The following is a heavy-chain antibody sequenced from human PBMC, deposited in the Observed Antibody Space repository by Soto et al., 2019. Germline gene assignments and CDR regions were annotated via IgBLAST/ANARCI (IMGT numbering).Heavy chain of an antibody. CDR2: IIPVFRTP. CDR3: AKSRAYHDFDSAFYNEMDV. CDR1: GGRFIYNA. J-gene: IGHJ6*02. D-gene: IGHD2-21*02. V-gene: IGHV1-69*01. Sequence: QVQLVQSGAEVRKPGSSVKVSCEGSGGRFIYNAMNWVRLAPGQGLEWMGAIIPVFRTPRYAQKFQGRLTITAADSTADDATSAAYMELSSLTSEDTAVYFCAKSRAYHDFDSAFYNEMDVWGQGTTVIVSS.